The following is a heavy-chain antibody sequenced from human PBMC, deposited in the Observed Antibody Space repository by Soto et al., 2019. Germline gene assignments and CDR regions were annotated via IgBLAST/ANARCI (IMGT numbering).Heavy chain of an antibody. CDR2: IYYSGST. V-gene: IGHV4-59*01. CDR3: ARDQGSGWYYFDY. J-gene: IGHJ4*02. CDR1: GGSISSYY. D-gene: IGHD6-19*01. Sequence: QVQLQESGPGLVKPSETLSLTCTVSGGSISSYYWSWIRQPPGKGLEWIGYIYYSGSTNYNPSLKSRVTISVDTSKNQFSLKLSSVTAEDTAVYYCARDQGSGWYYFDYWGQGTLVTVSS.